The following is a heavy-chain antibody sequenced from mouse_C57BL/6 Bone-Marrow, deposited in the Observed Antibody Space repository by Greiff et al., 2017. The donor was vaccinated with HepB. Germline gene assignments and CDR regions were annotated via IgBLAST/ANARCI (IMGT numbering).Heavy chain of an antibody. CDR3: ARSDYGKGKYFDV. Sequence: QVQLKQPGAELVKPGASVKMSCKASGYTFTSYWITWVKQRPGQGLEWIGDIYPGSGSTNYNEKFKSKATLTVDTSSSTAYMQLSSLTSEDSAVYYCARSDYGKGKYFDVWGTGTTVTVSS. CDR1: GYTFTSYW. V-gene: IGHV1-55*01. D-gene: IGHD2-1*01. J-gene: IGHJ1*03. CDR2: IYPGSGST.